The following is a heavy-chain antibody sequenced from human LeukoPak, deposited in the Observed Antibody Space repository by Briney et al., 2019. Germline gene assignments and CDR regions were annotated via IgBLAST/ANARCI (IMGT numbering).Heavy chain of an antibody. V-gene: IGHV3-48*01. CDR3: ARGAYYYED. Sequence: GGSLRLSCAASGFTFSSYNMNWVRQAPGKGLEWVSYISGTSSTIYYADSVKGRFTISRDNAKNSLYLQMNSLRAEDTAVYYCARGAYYYEDWGQGTLVTVSS. CDR2: ISGTSSTI. J-gene: IGHJ4*02. CDR1: GFTFSSYN. D-gene: IGHD3-22*01.